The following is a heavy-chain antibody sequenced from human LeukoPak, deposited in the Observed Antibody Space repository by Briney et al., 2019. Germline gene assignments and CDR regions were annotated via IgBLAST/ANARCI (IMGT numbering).Heavy chain of an antibody. V-gene: IGHV3-7*01. J-gene: IGHJ3*02. CDR1: GFTFDSYA. CDR2: IKQDGSEK. D-gene: IGHD3-9*01. CDR3: ARDTETGLRYFDWLLYGAFDI. Sequence: PGGSLRLSCEGSGFTFDSYAMSWVRQSPGKGLEWVANIKQDGSEKYYVDSVKGRFTISRDNAKNSLYLQMNSLRAEDTAVYYCARDTETGLRYFDWLLYGAFDIWGQGTMVTVSS.